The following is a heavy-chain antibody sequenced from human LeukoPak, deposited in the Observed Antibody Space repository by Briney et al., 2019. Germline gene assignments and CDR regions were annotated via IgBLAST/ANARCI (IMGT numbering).Heavy chain of an antibody. D-gene: IGHD6-19*01. CDR3: ARDVQLWWLVRGNWFDP. V-gene: IGHV7-4-1*02. CDR1: GYTFTSYA. J-gene: IGHJ5*02. CDR2: INTNTGNP. Sequence: ASVKVSCKASGYTFTSYAMNWVRQAPGQGLEWMGWINTNTGNPTYAQGFTGRFVFSLDTSVSTAYLQISSLKAEDTAVYYCARDVQLWWLVRGNWFDPWGQGTLVTVSS.